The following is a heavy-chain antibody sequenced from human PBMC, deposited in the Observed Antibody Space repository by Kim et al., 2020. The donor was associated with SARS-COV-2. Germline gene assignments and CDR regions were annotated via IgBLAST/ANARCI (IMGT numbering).Heavy chain of an antibody. D-gene: IGHD1-26*01. Sequence: SETLSLTCTVSGGSISSSSYYWGWIRQPPGKGLEWIGSIYYSGSTYYNPSLKSRVTISVDTSKNQFSLKLSSVTAADTAVYYCASYSGTWGGYWGQGTLVTVSS. CDR3: ASYSGTWGGY. J-gene: IGHJ4*02. V-gene: IGHV4-39*07. CDR2: IYYSGST. CDR1: GGSISSSSYY.